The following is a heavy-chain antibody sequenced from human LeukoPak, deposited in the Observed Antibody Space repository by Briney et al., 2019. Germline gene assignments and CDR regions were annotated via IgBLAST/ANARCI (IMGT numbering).Heavy chain of an antibody. CDR3: ARDRTIFGVVHHWFDP. Sequence: ASVKVSCKASGYTFTGYYMHWVRQAPGQGLEWMGWINPNSGGTNYAQKFQGRVTMTRATSISTAYMELSRLRSDDTAVYYCARDRTIFGVVHHWFDPWGQGTLVTVSS. CDR2: INPNSGGT. V-gene: IGHV1-2*02. CDR1: GYTFTGYY. D-gene: IGHD3-3*01. J-gene: IGHJ5*02.